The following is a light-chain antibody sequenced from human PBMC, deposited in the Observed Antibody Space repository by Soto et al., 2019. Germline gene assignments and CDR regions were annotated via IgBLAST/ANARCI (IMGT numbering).Light chain of an antibody. Sequence: QSALTQPASVSGSPGQPITISCTGTSSDVGANNYVSWYQHHPGKAPKLLIYEVSNRPSGVSSRFSGYKSGNTASLTISGLQAEDEADYYCSSYINSITFVVFGGGTKLTVL. J-gene: IGLJ2*01. V-gene: IGLV2-14*01. CDR3: SSYINSITFVV. CDR1: SSDVGANNY. CDR2: EVS.